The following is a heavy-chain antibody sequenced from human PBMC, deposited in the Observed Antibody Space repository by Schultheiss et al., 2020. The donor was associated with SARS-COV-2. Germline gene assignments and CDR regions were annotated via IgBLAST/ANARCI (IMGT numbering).Heavy chain of an antibody. CDR2: IIPIFGTA. J-gene: IGHJ6*02. D-gene: IGHD4-17*01. CDR3: ARDMTTVISSTIYYYYGMDV. V-gene: IGHV1-69*01. CDR1: GGTFSSYA. Sequence: KVSCKASGGTFSSYAISWVRQAPGQGLEWMGGIIPIFGTANYAQKFQGRVTITADESTSTAYMELSSLRSEDTAVYYCARDMTTVISSTIYYYYGMDVWGQGTTVTVSS.